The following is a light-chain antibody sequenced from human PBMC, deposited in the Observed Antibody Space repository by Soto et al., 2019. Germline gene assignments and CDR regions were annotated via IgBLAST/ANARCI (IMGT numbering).Light chain of an antibody. CDR2: EVS. V-gene: IGLV2-8*01. J-gene: IGLJ3*02. Sequence: QSALTQPPSASGSPGQSVTICCTGTSSDVGGYNYVSWYQQHPGKAPKLMIYEVSKRPSGVPDRFSGSKSDNMASLTVSGLQAEDEADYYCCSYAGSNNWVFGVGTKLTVL. CDR1: SSDVGGYNY. CDR3: CSYAGSNNWV.